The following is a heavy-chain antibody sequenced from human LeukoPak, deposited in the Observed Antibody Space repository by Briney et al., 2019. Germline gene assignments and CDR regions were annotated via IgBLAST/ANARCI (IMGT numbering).Heavy chain of an antibody. CDR3: ARDVEVAGLRGFDY. CDR2: IIPILGIA. CDR1: GGTFSSYT. J-gene: IGHJ4*02. Sequence: SVKVSCKASGGTFSSYTISWVRQAPGQGLEWMGRIIPILGIANYAQKFQGRVTITADKSTSTAYMELSSLRSEGTAVYYCARDVEVAGLRGFDYWGQGTLVTVSS. D-gene: IGHD6-19*01. V-gene: IGHV1-69*04.